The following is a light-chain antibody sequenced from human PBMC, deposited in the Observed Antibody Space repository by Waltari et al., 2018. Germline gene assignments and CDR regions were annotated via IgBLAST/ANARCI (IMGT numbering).Light chain of an antibody. J-gene: IGLJ3*02. CDR2: DVN. CDR1: SSDVADYYY. CDR3: SSYTTSATWV. Sequence: QSALTQPASVSGSPGQSITISCTGTSSDVADYYYVSWYQQRPCKAPKVVIYDVNNRPSGISNRFSGSKSGNTASLTISGLQDEDEADYFCSSYTTSATWVFGGGTKLTVL. V-gene: IGLV2-14*03.